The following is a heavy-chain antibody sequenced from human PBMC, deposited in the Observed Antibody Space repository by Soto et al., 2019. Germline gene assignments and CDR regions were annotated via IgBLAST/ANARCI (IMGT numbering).Heavy chain of an antibody. CDR1: GFTFTSYW. J-gene: IGHJ6*02. CDR3: GRDEVRNGVGV. V-gene: IGHV3-7*01. Sequence: PGGSLRLSCVASGFTFTSYWMSWVRQAPGKGLEWVANIKGDGSEKRYVDSVKGRLTISRDNAKNSVYLQMNSLRVEDTALYYCGRDEVRNGVGVWGQGTTVPVSS. CDR2: IKGDGSEK.